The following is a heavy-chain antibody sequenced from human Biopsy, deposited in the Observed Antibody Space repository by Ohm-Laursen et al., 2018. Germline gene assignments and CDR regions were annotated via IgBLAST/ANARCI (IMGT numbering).Heavy chain of an antibody. V-gene: IGHV3-33*04. D-gene: IGHD6-19*01. Sequence: SLRLSCTASGCTYGHYAMHWVRQAPGKGLAWISLIWYDGTNEDYADSVKGRFTISRDNSKNTLYLQINTLTLEDTTFYYCARGLSSGWYGYFDVWGRGTLVTVSS. CDR1: GCTYGHYA. CDR2: IWYDGTNE. J-gene: IGHJ2*01. CDR3: ARGLSSGWYGYFDV.